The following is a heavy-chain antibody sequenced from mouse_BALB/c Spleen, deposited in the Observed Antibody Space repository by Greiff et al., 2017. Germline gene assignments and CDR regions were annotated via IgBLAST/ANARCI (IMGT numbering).Heavy chain of an antibody. CDR3: VRQDYGSSYYAMDY. CDR2: IRSNSNNYAT. Sequence: EVGGGLVQPKGSLKLSCAASGFTLITFALHWVRQGPGKGLEWVARIRSNSNNYATYYADSVKDRFTISRDDSQSMLYLQMNNLKTEDTAMYYCVRQDYGSSYYAMDYWGQGTSVTVSS. CDR1: GFTLITFA. V-gene: IGHV10S3*01. D-gene: IGHD1-1*01. J-gene: IGHJ4*01.